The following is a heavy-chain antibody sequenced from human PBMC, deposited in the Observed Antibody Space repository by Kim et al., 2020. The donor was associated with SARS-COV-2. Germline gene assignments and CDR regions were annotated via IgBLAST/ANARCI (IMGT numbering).Heavy chain of an antibody. CDR1: VGSFSGYF. D-gene: IGHD3-10*01. Sequence: SETLSITCAVYVGSFSGYFWTWVRQVPGKGLEWIGETDPSGDTRYNPSLQSRVTILVDKSKNQFSLRLISVISADTAVYYCARQGSGSGTHGALHIWG. CDR3: ARQGSGSGTHGALHI. CDR2: TDPSGDT. J-gene: IGHJ3*02. V-gene: IGHV4-34*01.